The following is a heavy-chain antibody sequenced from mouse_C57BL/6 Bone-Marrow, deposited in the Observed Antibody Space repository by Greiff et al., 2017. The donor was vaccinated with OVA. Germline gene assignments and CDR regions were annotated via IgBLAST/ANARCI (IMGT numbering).Heavy chain of an antibody. CDR1: GFTFSDYG. V-gene: IGHV5-17*01. Sequence: EVKLMESGGGLVKPGGSLKLSYAASGFTFSDYGMHWVRQAPEKGLEWVAYISSGSSTIYYADTVKGRFTISRDNAKNTLFLQMTSLRSEDTAMYYCARPGLGFYYAMDYWGQGTSVTVSS. J-gene: IGHJ4*01. CDR2: ISSGSSTI. CDR3: ARPGLGFYYAMDY.